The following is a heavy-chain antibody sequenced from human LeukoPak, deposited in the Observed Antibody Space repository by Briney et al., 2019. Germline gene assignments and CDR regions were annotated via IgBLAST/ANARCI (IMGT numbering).Heavy chain of an antibody. J-gene: IGHJ3*02. Sequence: PGGSLRLSCAASGFTFRSYGMHWVRQAPGKGLEWVAVIWYDGGNKYYVDSVKGRFTISRDNSKNTLYLQMNSLKVEDTAVYYCARDGGFPVAGKTHDPFHIWGQGTMVTVSS. CDR2: IWYDGGNK. CDR1: GFTFRSYG. V-gene: IGHV3-33*01. CDR3: ARDGGFPVAGKTHDPFHI. D-gene: IGHD6-19*01.